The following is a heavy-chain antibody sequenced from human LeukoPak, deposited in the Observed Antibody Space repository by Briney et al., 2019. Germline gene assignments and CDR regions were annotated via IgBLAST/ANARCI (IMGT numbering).Heavy chain of an antibody. J-gene: IGHJ3*02. CDR3: ARAFMGHDAFDI. D-gene: IGHD1-26*01. CDR1: GFTFSSYG. Sequence: PGGSLRLSCAASGFTFSSYGMHWVRQAPGKGLEWVAVIWYDGSNKYYADSVKGRFTISRDNSKNTPYLQMNSLRAEDTAVYYCARAFMGHDAFDIWGQGTMVTVSS. V-gene: IGHV3-33*01. CDR2: IWYDGSNK.